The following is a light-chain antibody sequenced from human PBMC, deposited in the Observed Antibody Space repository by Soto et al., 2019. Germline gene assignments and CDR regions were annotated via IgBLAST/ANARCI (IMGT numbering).Light chain of an antibody. CDR2: AAS. CDR1: QSINTY. Sequence: DIQMTQSPSSLSASIGDGVTITCRASQSINTYLNWYQQKPGKAPQLLISAASNLQSGVPSRFRGSGSGTDLPITISSLQPEDVETYYCQQNFSTLLITFGQGTRLEIK. CDR3: QQNFSTLLIT. V-gene: IGKV1-39*01. J-gene: IGKJ5*01.